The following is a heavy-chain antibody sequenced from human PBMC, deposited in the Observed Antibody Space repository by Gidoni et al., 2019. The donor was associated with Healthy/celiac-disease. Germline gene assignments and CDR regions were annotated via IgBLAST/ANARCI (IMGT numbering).Heavy chain of an antibody. J-gene: IGHJ6*02. CDR2: ISSSGSTI. D-gene: IGHD3-10*01. Sequence: QVQLVESGGGLVKPGGSLRLSCAASGFTFSDYYMSWIRQAPGKGLEWVSYISSSGSTIYYADAVKGRFTISRDNAKNSLYLQMNSLRAEDTAVYYCARDFLWFGTPNPSYYYGMDVWGQGTTVTVSS. V-gene: IGHV3-11*01. CDR3: ARDFLWFGTPNPSYYYGMDV. CDR1: GFTFSDYY.